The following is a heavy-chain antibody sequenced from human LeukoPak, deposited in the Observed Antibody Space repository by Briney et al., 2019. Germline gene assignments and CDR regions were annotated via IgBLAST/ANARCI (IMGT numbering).Heavy chain of an antibody. CDR3: ARRGKVGARIDY. Sequence: ASVKVSCRASGYTFTGYYMHWVRQAPGQGLEWMGWINPNSGGTNYAQKFQGRVTMTRDTSISTAYMELSRLRSDDTAVYYCARRGKVGARIDYWGQGTLVTVSS. CDR2: INPNSGGT. CDR1: GYTFTGYY. V-gene: IGHV1-2*02. J-gene: IGHJ4*02. D-gene: IGHD1-26*01.